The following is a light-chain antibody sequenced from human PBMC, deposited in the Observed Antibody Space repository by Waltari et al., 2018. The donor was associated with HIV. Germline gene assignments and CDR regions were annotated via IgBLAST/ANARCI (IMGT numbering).Light chain of an antibody. Sequence: SYELTQPPSMSVSPGQTANITCSGDKLGNEYACWYQQKAGQSPVLVIFKDTRRPSGIPERFSGSTSGNTATLTISGARPADEGDYYCQAWDNSVVVFGGGTRLTVL. CDR3: QAWDNSVVV. CDR1: KLGNEY. V-gene: IGLV3-1*01. CDR2: KDT. J-gene: IGLJ2*01.